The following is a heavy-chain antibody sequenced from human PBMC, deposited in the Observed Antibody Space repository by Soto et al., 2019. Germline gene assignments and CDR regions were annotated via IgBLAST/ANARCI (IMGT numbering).Heavy chain of an antibody. D-gene: IGHD3-9*01. Sequence: ASVKVSCKASEYTFTSYAMHWVRQAPGQRLEWMGWINAGNGNTKYSQKFQGRVTITRDTSASTAYMELSSLRSEDTAVYYCAREGVDYDILTAYYFDYWGQGTLVTVSS. V-gene: IGHV1-3*01. CDR1: EYTFTSYA. CDR3: AREGVDYDILTAYYFDY. J-gene: IGHJ4*02. CDR2: INAGNGNT.